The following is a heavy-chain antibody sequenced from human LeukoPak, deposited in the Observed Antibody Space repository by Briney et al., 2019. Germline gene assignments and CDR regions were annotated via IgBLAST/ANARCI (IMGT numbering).Heavy chain of an antibody. V-gene: IGHV1-2*02. CDR3: ARDIVVVPAAMSMDV. CDR2: INPNSGGT. CDR1: GYTFTSYY. J-gene: IGHJ6*02. D-gene: IGHD2-2*01. Sequence: ASVKVPFKASGYTFTSYYMHWVRQAPGQGLEWMGWINPNSGGTNYAQKFQGRVTMTRDTSISTAYMELSRLRSDDTAVYYCARDIVVVPAAMSMDVWGQGTTVTVSS.